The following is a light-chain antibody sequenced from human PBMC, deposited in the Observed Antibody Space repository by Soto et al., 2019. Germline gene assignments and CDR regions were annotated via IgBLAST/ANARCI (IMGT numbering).Light chain of an antibody. V-gene: IGKV1-39*01. CDR1: QSISSH. CDR2: AAS. Sequence: DIQMTQSPSSLSASVGDRVTITCRASQSISSHLNWYQKKPGKAPKLLIYAASNLQSGVPSRFSGGRSGTYFPLAIRSLQPEDFATYYCQQSYSTPLTFGLGTKLEIK. CDR3: QQSYSTPLT. J-gene: IGKJ2*01.